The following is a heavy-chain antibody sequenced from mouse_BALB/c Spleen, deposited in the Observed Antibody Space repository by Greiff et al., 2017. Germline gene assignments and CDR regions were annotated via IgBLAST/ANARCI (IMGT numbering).Heavy chain of an antibody. D-gene: IGHD2-3*01. J-gene: IGHJ3*01. CDR3: ARYDGYYPAY. Sequence: VQLQQSGAELVRPGTSVKVSCKASGYAFTNYLIEWVKQRPGQGLEWIGVINPGSGGTNYNEKFKGKATLTADKSSSTAYMQLSSLTSDDSAVYFCARYDGYYPAYWGQGTLVTVSA. CDR1: GYAFTNYL. CDR2: INPGSGGT. V-gene: IGHV1-54*01.